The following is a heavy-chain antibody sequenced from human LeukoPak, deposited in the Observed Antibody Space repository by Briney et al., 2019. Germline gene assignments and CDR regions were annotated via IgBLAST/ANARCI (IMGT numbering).Heavy chain of an antibody. J-gene: IGHJ4*02. CDR1: GFTFKDFA. Sequence: PGRSLRLSCAASGFTFKDFAMHWVRQGPGKGLEWVSAISGSGGSTYYADSVKGRFTISRDNSKNTLYLQMNSLRAEDTAVYYCAKDGIGLGLVANGGYFDYWGQGTLVTVSS. CDR2: ISGSGGST. V-gene: IGHV3-23*01. D-gene: IGHD5-12*01. CDR3: AKDGIGLGLVANGGYFDY.